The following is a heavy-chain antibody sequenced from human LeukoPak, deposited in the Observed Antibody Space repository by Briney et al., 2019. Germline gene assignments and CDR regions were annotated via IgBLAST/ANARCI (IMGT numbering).Heavy chain of an antibody. J-gene: IGHJ6*03. CDR2: IKSKTDGGTT. CDR3: TTVGQSSYYYYMDV. V-gene: IGHV3-15*01. D-gene: IGHD3-16*01. Sequence: GGSLRLSCAASGFIFSNAWMSWVRQAPGKGLEWVGRIKSKTDGGTTDYAAPVKGRFTISRDDSKNTLYLQMNSLKTEDTAVYYCTTVGQSSYYYYMDVWGKGTTVTVSS. CDR1: GFIFSNAW.